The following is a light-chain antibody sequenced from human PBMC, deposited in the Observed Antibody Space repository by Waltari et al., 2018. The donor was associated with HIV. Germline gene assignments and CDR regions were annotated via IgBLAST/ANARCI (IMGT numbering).Light chain of an antibody. CDR3: CSYAGSSTFV. Sequence: QSALTQPASVSGSPGQSITIPRPGTSSDVGRYNLVSWYQQHPGKAPKLMIYEVSQRPSGVSNRFSGSKSGNTASLTISGLQAEDEADYYCCSYAGSSTFVFGGGTKLTVL. V-gene: IGLV2-23*02. CDR2: EVS. CDR1: SSDVGRYNL. J-gene: IGLJ2*01.